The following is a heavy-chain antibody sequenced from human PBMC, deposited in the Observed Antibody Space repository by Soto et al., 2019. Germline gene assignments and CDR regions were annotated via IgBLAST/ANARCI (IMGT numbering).Heavy chain of an antibody. CDR1: GYSFTSYW. CDR2: IDPSDSYT. V-gene: IGHV5-10-1*01. CDR3: VRCGPLMYSITSFDC. D-gene: IGHD6-13*01. Sequence: GESLKISCKGSGYSFTSYWISWVRQMPGKGLEWMGRIDPSDSYTNYSPSFQGHVTISADKSISTAYLQWSSLQASDTAMYYCVRCGPLMYSITSFDCWGQGALVTVSS. J-gene: IGHJ4*02.